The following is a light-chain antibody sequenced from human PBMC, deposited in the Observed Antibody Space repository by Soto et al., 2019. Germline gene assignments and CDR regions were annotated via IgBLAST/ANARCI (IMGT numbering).Light chain of an antibody. CDR2: GAS. CDR1: QSVNIY. CDR3: EQYDDWLRLT. Sequence: EIVMTQSPATLSVSQGERATLSCRASQSVNIYLAWYPQKPGQAPRLLIFGASSRANGIPARFSGSGSGTEFKLTISSLQSEAFAVYFCEQYDDWLRLTFGGGSKVEIK. V-gene: IGKV3D-15*01. J-gene: IGKJ4*01.